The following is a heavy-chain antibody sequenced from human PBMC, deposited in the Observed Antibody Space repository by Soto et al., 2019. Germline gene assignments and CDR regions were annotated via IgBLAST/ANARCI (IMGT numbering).Heavy chain of an antibody. CDR2: TRNKANSYTT. Sequence: GGSLRFSCAASGFTLSDHYMDWVRQAPGKGLEWVGRTRNKANSYTTEYAASVKGRFTISRDESKNSLYLQMNSLKTEDTAVYYCARVITIVGYYFDYWGLGTLVTVSS. CDR1: GFTLSDHY. J-gene: IGHJ4*02. V-gene: IGHV3-72*01. D-gene: IGHD3-16*01. CDR3: ARVITIVGYYFDY.